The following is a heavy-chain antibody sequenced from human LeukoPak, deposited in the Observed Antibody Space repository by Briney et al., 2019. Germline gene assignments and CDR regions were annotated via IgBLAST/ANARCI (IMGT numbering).Heavy chain of an antibody. J-gene: IGHJ5*02. V-gene: IGHV1-8*01. Sequence: GASVKVSCKASGYTFTSYDINWVRQATGQGLEWMGWMNPNSGNTGYAQKFQGRVTMTRNTSISTAYTELSSLRSEDTAVYYCARAQKSPYYDFWSGYIVDNWFDPWGQGTLVTVSS. CDR1: GYTFTSYD. CDR3: ARAQKSPYYDFWSGYIVDNWFDP. D-gene: IGHD3-3*01. CDR2: MNPNSGNT.